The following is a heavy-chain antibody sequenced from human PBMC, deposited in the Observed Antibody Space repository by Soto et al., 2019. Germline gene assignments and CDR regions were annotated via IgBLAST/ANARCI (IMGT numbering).Heavy chain of an antibody. CDR1: GFTFSSYS. D-gene: IGHD2-15*01. J-gene: IGHJ3*02. CDR2: ISSSSSYI. V-gene: IGHV3-21*01. Sequence: GESLKISCAASGFTFSSYSMNWVRQAPGKGLEWVSSISSSSSYIYYADSVKGRFTISRDNAKNSLYLQMNSLRAEDTAVYYCARVGEYCSGGSCYDREAFDIWGQGTMVTVSS. CDR3: ARVGEYCSGGSCYDREAFDI.